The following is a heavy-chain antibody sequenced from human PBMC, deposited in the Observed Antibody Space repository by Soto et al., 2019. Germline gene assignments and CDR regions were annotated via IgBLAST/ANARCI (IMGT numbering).Heavy chain of an antibody. Sequence: ASVKVSCKASGYTFTSYAMHWVRQAPGQRLEWMGWINAGNGNTKYSQKFQGRVTITRDTSASTAYMELSSLRSEDTAVYYCAWVMARGWHYNWLDPWGQGTLVTVSS. J-gene: IGHJ5*02. D-gene: IGHD6-19*01. CDR3: AWVMARGWHYNWLDP. CDR1: GYTFTSYA. CDR2: INAGNGNT. V-gene: IGHV1-3*01.